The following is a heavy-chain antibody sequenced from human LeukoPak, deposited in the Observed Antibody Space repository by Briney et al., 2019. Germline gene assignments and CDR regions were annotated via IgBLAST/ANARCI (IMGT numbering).Heavy chain of an antibody. D-gene: IGHD6-13*01. J-gene: IGHJ4*02. Sequence: ASVKVSCKASGYTFTGYYMHWVRQAPGQGLEWMGWINPNSGGTNYAQNLQDRVFMNTDTSTSTAYMELRSLRSDDTAVYYCARYPLSYSGNWHYYFDYWGQGTLVTVSS. CDR3: ARYPLSYSGNWHYYFDY. V-gene: IGHV1-2*02. CDR1: GYTFTGYY. CDR2: INPNSGGT.